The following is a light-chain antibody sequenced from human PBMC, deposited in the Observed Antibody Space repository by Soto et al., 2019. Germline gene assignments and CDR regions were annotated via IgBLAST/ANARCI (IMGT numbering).Light chain of an antibody. V-gene: IGLV1-51*01. CDR2: DDT. CDR3: GTWDSSLSAGL. CDR1: SSNIGNNY. J-gene: IGLJ1*01. Sequence: QSVLTQPPSVSAAPGQKVTISCSGSSSNIGNNYVSWYQQLPGTAPKLLIYDDTKRPSGIPDRFSASKSATSAALDITGLQTGDEADYYCGTWDSSLSAGLFGTGTKATVL.